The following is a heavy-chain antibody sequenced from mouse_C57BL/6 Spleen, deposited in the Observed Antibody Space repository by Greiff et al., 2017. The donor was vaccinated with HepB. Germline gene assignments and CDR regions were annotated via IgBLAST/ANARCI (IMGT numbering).Heavy chain of an antibody. Sequence: EVKLMESGGGLVKPGGSLKLSCAASGFTFSSYTMSWVRQTPEKRLEWVATISGGGGNTYHPDSVKGRFTISRDNAKNTLYLQMSSLRSEDTALYYCARHRITTVVYFDYWGQGTTLTVSS. D-gene: IGHD1-1*01. CDR1: GFTFSSYT. CDR3: ARHRITTVVYFDY. V-gene: IGHV5-9*01. J-gene: IGHJ2*01. CDR2: ISGGGGNT.